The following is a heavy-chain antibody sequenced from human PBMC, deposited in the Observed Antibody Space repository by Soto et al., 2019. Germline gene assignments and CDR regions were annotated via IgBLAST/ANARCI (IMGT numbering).Heavy chain of an antibody. CDR2: IIPIFGIK. CDR3: AKEAGDH. D-gene: IGHD3-10*01. CDR1: GGTFNTYA. J-gene: IGHJ4*02. V-gene: IGHV1-69*01. Sequence: QMQLVQSGAEVKERGSSVKISCKTSGGTFNTYALTWVRQAPGQGLEWIGGIIPIFGIKNVAQRFQGRVTINADESLTTAYMEMTSLRSDDMAVYYCAKEAGDHWGQGTLSPSPQ.